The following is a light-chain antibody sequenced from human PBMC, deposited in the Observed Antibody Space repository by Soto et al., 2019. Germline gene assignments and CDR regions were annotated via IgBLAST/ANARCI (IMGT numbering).Light chain of an antibody. CDR1: QAISSH. V-gene: IGKV1-9*01. CDR2: AAS. J-gene: IGKJ5*01. CDR3: QKLNAYPIT. Sequence: DIQLTQSPSFLSASVGDRVTITCRASQAISSHLAWYQRKPGKAPNLLIYAASTLQSGVPSRFSGSGSGTEFTLTICSLQHEDFACYYCQKLNAYPITFGQVTRLEI.